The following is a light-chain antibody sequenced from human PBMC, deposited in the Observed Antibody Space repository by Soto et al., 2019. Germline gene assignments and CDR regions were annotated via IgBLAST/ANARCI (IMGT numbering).Light chain of an antibody. V-gene: IGKV1-5*03. Sequence: DIQMTQSPSTLSASVGDRVTITCRASQSISSWLAWYQQKPGKAPSLLMYKASTFETGVPSRFSGSGSGTEFALTISSLQPDDFATYYCQQYHSDPYTFGQGTKLEIK. CDR3: QQYHSDPYT. J-gene: IGKJ2*01. CDR1: QSISSW. CDR2: KAS.